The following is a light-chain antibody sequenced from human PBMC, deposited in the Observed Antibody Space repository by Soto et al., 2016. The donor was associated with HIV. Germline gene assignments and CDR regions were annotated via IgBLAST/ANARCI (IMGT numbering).Light chain of an antibody. CDR3: QVYDSNSDLLYV. Sequence: SYELTQPPSVSVAPGQTARITCGGDNIRSKSVHWYQQRPGQAPVLVVYDDSGRPSGIPERFSGSNSGNTATLTISRVEAGDEADYYCQVYDSNSDLLYVFGTGTKVTV. V-gene: IGLV3-21*02. J-gene: IGLJ1*01. CDR1: NIRSKS. CDR2: DDS.